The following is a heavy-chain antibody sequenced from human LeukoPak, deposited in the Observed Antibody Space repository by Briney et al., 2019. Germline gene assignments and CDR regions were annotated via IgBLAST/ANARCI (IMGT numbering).Heavy chain of an antibody. J-gene: IGHJ4*02. D-gene: IGHD4-17*01. CDR3: ARTYGDPRRGYFDY. CDR2: IYGGNT. CDR1: GGSISSYS. V-gene: IGHV4-4*07. Sequence: SETLSLTCTVSGGSISSYSWNWIRQPPGNGLEWIGRIYGGNTNYDPSLKSRLTMSVDTSKNQFSLNLSSVTAADTAVYYCARTYGDPRRGYFDYWGQGTLVTVSS.